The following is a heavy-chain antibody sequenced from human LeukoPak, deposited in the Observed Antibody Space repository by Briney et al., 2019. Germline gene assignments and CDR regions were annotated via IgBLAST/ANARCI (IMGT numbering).Heavy chain of an antibody. Sequence: ASVKVSCKASGYTFTGYHIHWVRPAPGQGLEWMGGINPNSGGTNSAQKCQGRVTMTRDTSISTTYMELSRLQSDDTAVYYCGWAPNTFYLDYWGKGTLVTVSS. CDR1: GYTFTGYH. CDR3: GWAPNTFYLDY. CDR2: INPNSGGT. V-gene: IGHV1-2*02. D-gene: IGHD1-26*01. J-gene: IGHJ4*02.